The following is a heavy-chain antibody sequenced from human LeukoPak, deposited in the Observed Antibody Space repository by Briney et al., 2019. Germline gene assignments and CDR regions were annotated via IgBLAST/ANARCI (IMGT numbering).Heavy chain of an antibody. J-gene: IGHJ6*02. Sequence: SVKASCKASGGTFSSYAISWVRQAPGQGLVWMGRIIPILGIANYAQKFQGRVTITADKSTSTAYMELSSLRSEDTAVYYCARGTSAAGSYYYYYGMDVWGQGTTVTVSS. CDR2: IIPILGIA. V-gene: IGHV1-69*04. CDR3: ARGTSAAGSYYYYYGMDV. CDR1: GGTFSSYA. D-gene: IGHD6-13*01.